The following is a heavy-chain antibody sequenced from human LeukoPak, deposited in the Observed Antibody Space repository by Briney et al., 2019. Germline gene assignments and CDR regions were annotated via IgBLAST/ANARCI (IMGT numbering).Heavy chain of an antibody. D-gene: IGHD4-17*01. CDR3: ARGATPYDYGGNSVY. V-gene: IGHV3-23*01. CDR1: GFPFSTYA. Sequence: QAGGSLRLSCAASGFPFSTYAMTWVRQAPGKGLEWVSGMTGSDSSTYYADSVRGRFTISRDNSKNTVFLQMSSLRADDTAIYYCARGATPYDYGGNSVYWGQGTLVTVSS. J-gene: IGHJ4*02. CDR2: MTGSDSST.